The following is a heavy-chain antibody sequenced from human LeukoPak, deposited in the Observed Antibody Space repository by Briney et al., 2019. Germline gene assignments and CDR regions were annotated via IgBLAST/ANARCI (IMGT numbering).Heavy chain of an antibody. D-gene: IGHD3-10*01. Sequence: GGSLRLSCAASGFTFDDYGMSWVRQAPGKGLEWVSDINWNGGSTGYADSVKGRFTISRDNAKNSLFLQMNSLRAEDTALYYCARDPYYYGSGSYSTHTSFDYWGQGTLVTVSS. V-gene: IGHV3-20*04. CDR1: GFTFDDYG. CDR2: INWNGGST. J-gene: IGHJ4*02. CDR3: ARDPYYYGSGSYSTHTSFDY.